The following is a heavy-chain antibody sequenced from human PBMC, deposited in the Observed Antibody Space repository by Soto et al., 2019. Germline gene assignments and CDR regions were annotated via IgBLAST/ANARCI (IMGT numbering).Heavy chain of an antibody. CDR1: GFTFSNYW. CDR3: ARDRGGSYYPDY. J-gene: IGHJ4*02. D-gene: IGHD1-26*01. V-gene: IGHV3-7*04. Sequence: EVQLVESGGGLVQPGGSLRLSCAASGFTFSNYWMTWVRQAPGKGLEWVASIKRDGSDKYYVDSVKGRFTISRDTSKNSRYLRMNSLRDADAAVYYCARDRGGSYYPDYWGQGTLVTVSS. CDR2: IKRDGSDK.